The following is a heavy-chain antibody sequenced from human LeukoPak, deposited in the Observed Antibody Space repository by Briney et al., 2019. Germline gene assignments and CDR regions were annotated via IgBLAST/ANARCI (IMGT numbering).Heavy chain of an antibody. Sequence: GGSWSLSCQAPGFTFSGFGIPGFRKAPGRGLEWVGVISFDGSKKYYADSVKGRFIISRDNSKNTLDLQMNSLRAEDTAVYYCAKSVPDTHATFDYWGQGTLVTVSS. CDR2: ISFDGSKK. J-gene: IGHJ4*02. CDR1: GFTFSGFG. V-gene: IGHV3-30*18. CDR3: AKSVPDTHATFDY. D-gene: IGHD5-24*01.